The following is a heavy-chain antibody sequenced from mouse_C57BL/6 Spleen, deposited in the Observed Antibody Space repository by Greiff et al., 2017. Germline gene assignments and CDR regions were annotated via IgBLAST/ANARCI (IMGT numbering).Heavy chain of an antibody. J-gene: IGHJ4*01. D-gene: IGHD2-5*01. CDR2: ISSGSSTI. Sequence: EVNVVESGGGLVKPGGSLKLSCAASGFTFSDYGMHWVRQAPEKGLEWVAYISSGSSTIYYADTVKGRFTISRDNAKNTLFLQMTSLRSEDTAMYYCARDSNYPYAMDYWGQGTSVTVSS. V-gene: IGHV5-17*01. CDR1: GFTFSDYG. CDR3: ARDSNYPYAMDY.